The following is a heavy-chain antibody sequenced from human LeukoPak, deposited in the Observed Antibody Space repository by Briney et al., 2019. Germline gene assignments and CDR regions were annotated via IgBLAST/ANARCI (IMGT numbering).Heavy chain of an antibody. V-gene: IGHV3-21*01. D-gene: IGHD3-10*01. Sequence: GGSLRLSCAASGFXFSSYSINWVRQAPGKGLEWVSSISSSSSYIYYADSVKGRFTISRDNAKNSLYLQMNSLRAEDTAVYYCARGGVVRGVITRGPDYWGQGTLVTVSS. CDR2: ISSSSSYI. CDR1: GFXFSSYS. J-gene: IGHJ4*02. CDR3: ARGGVVRGVITRGPDY.